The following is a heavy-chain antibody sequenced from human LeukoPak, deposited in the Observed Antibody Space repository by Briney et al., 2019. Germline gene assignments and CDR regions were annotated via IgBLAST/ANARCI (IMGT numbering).Heavy chain of an antibody. V-gene: IGHV4-59*01. J-gene: IGHJ3*02. Sequence: PSETLSLTCTVSGGFISSYYWSWIRQPPGKGLEWIGYIYYSGSTNYNPSLKSRVTISVDTSKNQFSLKLSSVTAADTAVYYCARDGYYYDSSGYYDRTGAFDIWGQGTMVTVSS. D-gene: IGHD3-22*01. CDR3: ARDGYYYDSSGYYDRTGAFDI. CDR2: IYYSGST. CDR1: GGFISSYY.